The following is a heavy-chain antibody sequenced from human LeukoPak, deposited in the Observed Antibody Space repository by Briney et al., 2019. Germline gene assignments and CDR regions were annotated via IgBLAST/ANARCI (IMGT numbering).Heavy chain of an antibody. CDR1: GGSISSGGYY. CDR3: ARDLYGGGYFDY. V-gene: IGHV4-31*03. Sequence: SQTLSLTCTVSGGSISSGGYYWSWIRQHPGKGLEWIGNTYYSGSTSYNPSLKSRLTISVDTSKNQFSLKLSSVTAADTAVYYCARDLYGGGYFDYWGQGTLVTVSP. CDR2: TYYSGST. J-gene: IGHJ4*02. D-gene: IGHD3-10*01.